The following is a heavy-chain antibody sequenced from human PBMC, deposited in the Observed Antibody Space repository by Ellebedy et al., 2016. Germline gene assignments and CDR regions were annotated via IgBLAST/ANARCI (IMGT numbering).Heavy chain of an antibody. Sequence: SVKVSCXASGGTFSSYAISWVRQAPGQGLEWMGGIIPIFGTANYAQKFQGRVTITADKSTSTAYMELSSLRSEDTAVYYCASGITIFGVVIIYYGMDVWGQGTTVTVSS. V-gene: IGHV1-69*06. CDR2: IIPIFGTA. CDR3: ASGITIFGVVIIYYGMDV. D-gene: IGHD3-3*01. J-gene: IGHJ6*02. CDR1: GGTFSSYA.